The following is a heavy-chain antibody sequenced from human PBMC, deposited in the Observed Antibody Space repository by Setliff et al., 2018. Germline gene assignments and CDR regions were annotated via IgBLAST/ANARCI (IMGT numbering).Heavy chain of an antibody. Sequence: GGSLRLSCVVSGFSFSRHWMSWVRQAPGKGLEWVADIKQDGSTKYYLDSVKGRFTISRDNAKRSLYLQMNGLRADDTGVHYCVRDDADNYDAFDNWGQGTLVTVSS. D-gene: IGHD3-22*01. CDR3: VRDDADNYDAFDN. J-gene: IGHJ3*02. CDR2: IKQDGSTK. CDR1: GFSFSRHW. V-gene: IGHV3-7*01.